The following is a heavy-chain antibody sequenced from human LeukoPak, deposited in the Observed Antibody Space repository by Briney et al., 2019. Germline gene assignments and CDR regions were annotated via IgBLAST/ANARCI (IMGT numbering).Heavy chain of an antibody. CDR3: ARGWLRTSSGYYYDYFDY. Sequence: ASVKVSCKASGGTFSSYAISWVRQAPGQGLEWMGGIIPIFGTANYAQKFQGRVTITADESTSTAYMELSSLRSEDTAVYYCARGWLRTSSGYYYDYFDYWGQGTLVTVSS. J-gene: IGHJ4*02. D-gene: IGHD3-22*01. CDR2: IIPIFGTA. CDR1: GGTFSSYA. V-gene: IGHV1-69*01.